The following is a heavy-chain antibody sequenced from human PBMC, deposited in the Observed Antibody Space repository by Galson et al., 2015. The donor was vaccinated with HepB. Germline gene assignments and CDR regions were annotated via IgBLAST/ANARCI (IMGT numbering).Heavy chain of an antibody. CDR1: GFTFSSYA. J-gene: IGHJ4*02. D-gene: IGHD6-19*01. CDR3: ARGTGLVAGTGDDY. CDR2: ISYDGSNK. Sequence: SLRLSCAASGFTFSSYAMHWVRQAPGKGLEWVAVISYDGSNKYYADSVKGRFTISRDNSKNTLYLQMNSLRAEDTAVYYCARGTGLVAGTGDDYWGQGTLVTVSS. V-gene: IGHV3-30-3*01.